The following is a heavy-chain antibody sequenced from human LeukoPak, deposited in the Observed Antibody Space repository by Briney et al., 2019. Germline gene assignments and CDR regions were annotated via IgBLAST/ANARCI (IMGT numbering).Heavy chain of an antibody. CDR3: AKAPGVVPATRYYYYMDV. Sequence: GGSLRLSCVASGFAFSDSAMNWVRQAPGKGLEWVSAISGSGGSTYYADSVKGRFTISRDNSKNTPYLQMNSLRAEDTAVYYCAKAPGVVPATRYYYYMDVWGKGTTVTVSS. D-gene: IGHD3-3*01. V-gene: IGHV3-23*01. J-gene: IGHJ6*03. CDR1: GFAFSDSA. CDR2: ISGSGGST.